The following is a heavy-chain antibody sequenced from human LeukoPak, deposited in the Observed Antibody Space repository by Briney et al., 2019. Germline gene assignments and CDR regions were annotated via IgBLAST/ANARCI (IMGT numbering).Heavy chain of an antibody. Sequence: KPGGSLRLSCAASGFTFSSYSMNWVRQAPGKGLEWVSSISSSSSYIYYADSVKGRFTISRDNAKNSLYLQMNSLRAEDTAVYYCARDPSSGWYGYAFDVWGQGTMVTVSS. V-gene: IGHV3-21*01. J-gene: IGHJ3*01. CDR1: GFTFSSYS. CDR2: ISSSSSYI. CDR3: ARDPSSGWYGYAFDV. D-gene: IGHD6-19*01.